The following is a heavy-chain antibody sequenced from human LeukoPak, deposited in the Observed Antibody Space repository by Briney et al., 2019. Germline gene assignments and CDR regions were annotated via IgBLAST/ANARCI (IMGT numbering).Heavy chain of an antibody. Sequence: SVKVSCKRSVFTLRPAAIQSVRQTRRHSRVRIGCTVVGRGETKYAQDLQGRVTITTDMSTSTAYLELSGLRSEDTAVYYCAAERYDGPCCWFDPWGQGTLVTVSS. CDR2: TVVGRGET. V-gene: IGHV1-58*02. CDR3: AAERYDGPCCWFDP. D-gene: IGHD1-14*01. J-gene: IGHJ5*02. CDR1: VFTLRPAA.